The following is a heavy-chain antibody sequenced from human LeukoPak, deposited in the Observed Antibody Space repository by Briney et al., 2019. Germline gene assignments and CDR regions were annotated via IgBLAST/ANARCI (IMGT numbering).Heavy chain of an antibody. Sequence: PSETLSLTCTVSGDSLSSNGYYWGWIRQPPGKGLEWIGSIYYSGRTYYNPSLKSRVTISVGTSKNQFSLKLRFVTAADTAVYYCARDKDIYYGSGRFDPWGQGTLVTVSS. V-gene: IGHV4-39*02. J-gene: IGHJ5*02. D-gene: IGHD3-10*01. CDR2: IYYSGRT. CDR1: GDSLSSNGYY. CDR3: ARDKDIYYGSGRFDP.